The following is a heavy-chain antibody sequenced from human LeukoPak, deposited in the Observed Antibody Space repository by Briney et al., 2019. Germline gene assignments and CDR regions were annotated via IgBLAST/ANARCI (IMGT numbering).Heavy chain of an antibody. CDR2: INHSGST. J-gene: IGHJ4*02. D-gene: IGHD6-19*01. Sequence: SETLSLTCAVYGGSFSGYYWSWIRQPPGKGLEWIGEINHSGSTNYNPSLKSRVTISVDTSKNQFSLKLSSVTAADTAVYYCARAHRYSSGWYFDYWGQGTLVTVSS. CDR1: GGSFSGYY. CDR3: ARAHRYSSGWYFDY. V-gene: IGHV4-34*01.